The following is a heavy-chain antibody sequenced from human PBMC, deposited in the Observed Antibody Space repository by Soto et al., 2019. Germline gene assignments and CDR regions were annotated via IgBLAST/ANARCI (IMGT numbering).Heavy chain of an antibody. CDR1: GGSVNSGSYY. D-gene: IGHD6-13*01. V-gene: IGHV4-39*01. Sequence: PSETLSLTCTVSGGSVNSGSYYWSWIRQPPGKGLEWIGYIYYSGSTYYNPSLKSRVTISVDTSKNQFSLKLSSVTAADTAVYYCARRQSSSWYGLWGQGTLVTSSS. CDR3: ARRQSSSWYGL. CDR2: IYYSGST. J-gene: IGHJ4*02.